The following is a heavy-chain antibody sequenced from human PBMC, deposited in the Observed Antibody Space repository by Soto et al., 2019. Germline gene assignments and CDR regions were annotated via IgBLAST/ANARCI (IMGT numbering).Heavy chain of an antibody. J-gene: IGHJ6*02. CDR2: ISSSSSYI. Sequence: PGGSLRLSCAASGFTFSSYSMNWVRQAPGKGLEWVSSISSSSSYIYYADSVKGRFTISRDNAKNSLYLQMNSLRAEDTAVYYCAGAHNPGYSSGWYDYYGMDVWGQGTTVTVSS. V-gene: IGHV3-21*01. CDR1: GFTFSSYS. D-gene: IGHD6-19*01. CDR3: AGAHNPGYSSGWYDYYGMDV.